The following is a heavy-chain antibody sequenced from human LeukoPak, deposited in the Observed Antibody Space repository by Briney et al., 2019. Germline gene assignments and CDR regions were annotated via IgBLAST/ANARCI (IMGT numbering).Heavy chain of an antibody. CDR2: MYNSGST. Sequence: SETLSLTCTVSGGSISGSYWSWIRQPPGKGLEWIAYMYNSGSTNYNPSLKSRVTISIDTSKNQFSLKLSSLTAADTAIYYCARHRINPHFGVVPLDYWGQGTLVTVSS. J-gene: IGHJ4*02. D-gene: IGHD3-3*01. CDR3: ARHRINPHFGVVPLDY. V-gene: IGHV4-59*01. CDR1: GGSISGSY.